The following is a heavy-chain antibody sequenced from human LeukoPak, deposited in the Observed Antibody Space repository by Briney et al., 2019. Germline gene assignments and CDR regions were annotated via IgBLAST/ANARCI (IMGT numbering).Heavy chain of an antibody. CDR3: ARHDGTVSTDWFDP. J-gene: IGHJ5*02. D-gene: IGHD4-17*01. CDR1: GGSISSSSYY. Sequence: SETLSLTSTVSGGSISSSSYYWGWIRQPPGKGLEWIGSIYYSGSTYYNPSLKSRVTISVDTSKNQFSLKLSSVTAADTAVYYCARHDGTVSTDWFDPWGQGTLVTVSS. V-gene: IGHV4-39*01. CDR2: IYYSGST.